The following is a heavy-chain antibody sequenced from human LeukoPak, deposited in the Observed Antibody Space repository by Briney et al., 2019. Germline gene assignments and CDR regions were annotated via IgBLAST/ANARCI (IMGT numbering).Heavy chain of an antibody. CDR2: IYYSGST. CDR3: ATKPDY. J-gene: IGHJ4*02. CDR1: GGSISSYY. V-gene: IGHV4-59*04. Sequence: PSETLSLTCTVSGGSISSYYWSWIRQPPGKGLEWIGYIYYSGSTYYNPSLKSRVTISVDTSKNQFSLKLSSVTAADTAVYYCATKPDYWGQGTLVTVSS.